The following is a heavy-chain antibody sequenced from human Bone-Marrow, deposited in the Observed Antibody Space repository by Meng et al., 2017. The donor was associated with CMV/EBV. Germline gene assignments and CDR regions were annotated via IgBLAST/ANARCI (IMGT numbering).Heavy chain of an antibody. V-gene: IGHV1-18*01. D-gene: IGHD2-2*01. CDR3: ARWDIVVVPAAPDGMDV. Sequence: ASVKVSCKASGYTFTSYGISWVRQAPGQGLEWMGWISAYNGNTNYAQKLQGRVTMTTDTSTSTAYMELRSLRSYDTAVYYCARWDIVVVPAAPDGMDVWGEASTVTVSS. CDR1: GYTFTSYG. CDR2: ISAYNGNT. J-gene: IGHJ6*01.